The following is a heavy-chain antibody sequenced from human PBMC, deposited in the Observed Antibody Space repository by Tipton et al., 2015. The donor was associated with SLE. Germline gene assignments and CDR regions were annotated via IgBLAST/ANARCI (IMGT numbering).Heavy chain of an antibody. J-gene: IGHJ5*02. D-gene: IGHD5-12*01. CDR1: GGSISSHY. CDR2: VHSSGST. V-gene: IGHV4-59*11. CDR3: ATSGYDFLSWFDP. Sequence: TLSLTCTVSGGSISSHYWSRIRQPPGKRLEWIGHVHSSGSTFYNPSLKSRVSISMDTSKNQVSLRMTSVTAADTAVYYCATSGYDFLSWFDPWGQGTPVTVSS.